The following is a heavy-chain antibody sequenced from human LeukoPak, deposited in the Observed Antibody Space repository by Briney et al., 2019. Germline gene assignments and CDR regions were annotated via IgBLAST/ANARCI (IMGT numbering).Heavy chain of an antibody. CDR1: GGSISSSGYC. Sequence: PSETLSLTCTVSGGSISSSGYCWGWIRQPPGKGLEWIGSIDYSGNTNYNPSLKSRVTISVDTSKNQFSLKLSSVTAADAAVYYCARVRIAAAAYVDYWGQGTLVTVSS. CDR3: ARVRIAAAAYVDY. J-gene: IGHJ4*02. D-gene: IGHD6-13*01. V-gene: IGHV4-39*07. CDR2: IDYSGNT.